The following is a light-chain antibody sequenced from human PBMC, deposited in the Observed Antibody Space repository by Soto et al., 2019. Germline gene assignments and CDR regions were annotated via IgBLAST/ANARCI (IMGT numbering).Light chain of an antibody. CDR1: QSVSTN. CDR2: GAS. CDR3: QQYNHWWT. Sequence: EIVMTQSPATLSVSPGERATLSCRASQSVSTNLVWYQQKPGQAPRLLIYGASTRATGVPGRFSGTGSGTEFTLTISSLQSEDSAVYYCQQYNHWWTFGQGTKV. J-gene: IGKJ1*01. V-gene: IGKV3-15*01.